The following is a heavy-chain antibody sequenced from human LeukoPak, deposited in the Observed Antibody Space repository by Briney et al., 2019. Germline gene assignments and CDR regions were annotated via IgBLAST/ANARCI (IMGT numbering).Heavy chain of an antibody. V-gene: IGHV3-7*01. CDR2: IKQDGNEK. CDR1: GFTFTKYW. D-gene: IGHD3-3*01. CDR3: ARACFGTAGADD. Sequence: GGSLRHSRAASGFTFTKYWMNWVRPAPGGGGGGVANIKQDGNEKYYVDSVKGRFTTTRDNAKNTLYLQMNSLRAEDTVVYYCARACFGTAGADDWGQRTLVTVSS. J-gene: IGHJ4*02.